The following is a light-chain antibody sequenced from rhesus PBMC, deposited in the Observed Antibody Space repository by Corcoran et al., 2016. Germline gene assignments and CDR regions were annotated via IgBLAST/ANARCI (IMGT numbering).Light chain of an antibody. Sequence: EVVMTQSPATLSLSPGERATLSCRASQSVSRSLVWYQQKPGQAPKLLIFGVSTRATGIPDRFSGSGSGTDFSLTISSLEPEDVGVYHCQQDFDWPPTFGQGTKVEIK. CDR3: QQDFDWPPT. V-gene: IGKV3-42*01. CDR2: GVS. J-gene: IGKJ1*01. CDR1: QSVSRS.